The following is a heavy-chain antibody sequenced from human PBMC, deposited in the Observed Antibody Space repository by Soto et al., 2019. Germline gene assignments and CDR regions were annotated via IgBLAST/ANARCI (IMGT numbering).Heavy chain of an antibody. V-gene: IGHV3-30-3*01. Sequence: QVQLVESGGGVVQPGRSLRLSCAASGFTFSSYAMHWVLQAPGKGLEWVAVISYDGSNKYYADSVKGRFTISRDNSKNTLYLQMNSLRAEDTAVYYCAREVGATNYWGQGTLVTVSS. CDR1: GFTFSSYA. J-gene: IGHJ4*02. D-gene: IGHD1-26*01. CDR3: AREVGATNY. CDR2: ISYDGSNK.